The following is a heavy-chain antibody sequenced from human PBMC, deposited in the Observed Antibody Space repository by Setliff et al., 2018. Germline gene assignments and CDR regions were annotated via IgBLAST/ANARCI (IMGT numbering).Heavy chain of an antibody. D-gene: IGHD6-13*01. CDR3: VPGMATAGKVS. J-gene: IGHJ5*02. Sequence: PGGSLRLSCEASGFIFSNYWMHWVRQGPGKGLEWVASIKEDENMKYYVDSVKGRFTITRDNAKNSLYLQMTSLRAEDTAVYYCVPGMATAGKVSWGQGTLVTVSS. CDR2: IKEDENMK. V-gene: IGHV3-7*03. CDR1: GFIFSNYW.